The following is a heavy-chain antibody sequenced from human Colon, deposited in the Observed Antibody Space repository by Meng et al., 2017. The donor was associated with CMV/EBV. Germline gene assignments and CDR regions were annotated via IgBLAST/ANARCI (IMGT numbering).Heavy chain of an antibody. J-gene: IGHJ4*02. CDR3: AKDWSGGSCLDY. CDR2: INPKSGDT. CDR1: GYTFTDYI. D-gene: IGHD2-15*01. V-gene: IGHV1-2*06. Sequence: KASGYTFTDYIIHGGRQAPGQGLEWMGRINPKSGDTRYAHNFQGRATLTRDTSITTAYMELTGLTSNDTAIYYCAKDWSGGSCLDYWGQGTLVTVSS.